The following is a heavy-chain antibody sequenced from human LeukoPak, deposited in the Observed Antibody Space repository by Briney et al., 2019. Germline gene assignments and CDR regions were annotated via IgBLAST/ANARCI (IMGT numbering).Heavy chain of an antibody. CDR1: GGSISSYY. V-gene: IGHV4-59*01. J-gene: IGHJ4*02. D-gene: IGHD3-3*01. Sequence: KPSETLSLTCTVSGGSISSYYWSWIRQPPGKGLEWIGYIYYSGSTNCNPSLKSRVTISVDTSKNQFSLKLSSVTAADTAVYYCARVYYDFWSGYPIGGSFDYWGQGTLVTVSS. CDR2: IYYSGST. CDR3: ARVYYDFWSGYPIGGSFDY.